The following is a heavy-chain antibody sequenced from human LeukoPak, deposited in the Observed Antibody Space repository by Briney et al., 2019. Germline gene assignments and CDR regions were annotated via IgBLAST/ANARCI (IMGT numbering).Heavy chain of an antibody. CDR3: ARASGYSGFQTDY. D-gene: IGHD5-12*01. CDR2: IYYSGST. V-gene: IGHV4-59*01. CDR1: GGSISSYY. Sequence: SETLSLTFTVSGGSISSYYWSWIRQPPGKGLEWIGYIYYSGSTYYNPSLKSRVTISVDTSKNQFSLKLSSVTAADTAVYYCARASGYSGFQTDYWGQGTLVTVSS. J-gene: IGHJ4*02.